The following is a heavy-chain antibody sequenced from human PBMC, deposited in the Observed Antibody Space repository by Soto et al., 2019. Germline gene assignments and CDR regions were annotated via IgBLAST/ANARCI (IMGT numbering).Heavy chain of an antibody. J-gene: IGHJ3*02. CDR3: AREPMVRAAHGFDI. Sequence: ASVKVSCKASGYTFTGHYMHWLRQAPGQGLEWMGWINANSVGTNYAQKFQGRVTMTRDTSISTAYMELSRLRSDDTAVYYCAREPMVRAAHGFDIWGQGTMVTVSS. V-gene: IGHV1-2*02. CDR1: GYTFTGHY. CDR2: INANSVGT. D-gene: IGHD3-10*01.